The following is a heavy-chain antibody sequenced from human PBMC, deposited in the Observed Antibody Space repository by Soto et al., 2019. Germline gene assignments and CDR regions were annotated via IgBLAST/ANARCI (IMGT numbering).Heavy chain of an antibody. J-gene: IGHJ3*02. CDR2: IYYSGST. D-gene: IGHD2-8*02. V-gene: IGHV4-39*01. CDR3: ARQYGWAAFDI. Sequence: QLQLQESGPGLVKPSETLSLTCTVSGGSISSSSYYWGWIRQPPGKGLEWIGSIYYSGSTYNPSHKSRVTISVATSKNQFSLKLSSVTAADTAVYYCARQYGWAAFDIWGQGTMVTVSS. CDR1: GGSISSSSYY.